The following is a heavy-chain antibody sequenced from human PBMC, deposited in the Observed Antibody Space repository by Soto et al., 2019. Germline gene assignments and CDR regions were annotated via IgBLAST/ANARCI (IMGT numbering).Heavy chain of an antibody. Sequence: EVHLLESGGGLVQPGGSLRLSCAASGFTFSSYAMSWVRQAPGKGLEWVSAISGSGGNTYYADSAKGRFTISRDNSKNTLYLQMNSLRAEDTAVYYCAKLSGEGGSGWSTLFDYWGQGTLVTVSS. CDR2: ISGSGGNT. V-gene: IGHV3-23*01. J-gene: IGHJ4*02. CDR3: AKLSGEGGSGWSTLFDY. CDR1: GFTFSSYA. D-gene: IGHD6-19*01.